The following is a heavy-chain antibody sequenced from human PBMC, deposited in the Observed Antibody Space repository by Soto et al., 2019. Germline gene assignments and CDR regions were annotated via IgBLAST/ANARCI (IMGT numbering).Heavy chain of an antibody. Sequence: ASVKVSFKASGYTFTSYAMHWVRQAPGQGLEWMGWMNPDSGNTNYAQKFQGRVTMTRNTSISTAYMELSSLRSEDTAVYYCARVGRYSNYYYYMDVWGKGTTVTVSS. V-gene: IGHV1-8*02. CDR1: GYTFTSYA. CDR2: MNPDSGNT. J-gene: IGHJ6*03. D-gene: IGHD2-15*01. CDR3: ARVGRYSNYYYYMDV.